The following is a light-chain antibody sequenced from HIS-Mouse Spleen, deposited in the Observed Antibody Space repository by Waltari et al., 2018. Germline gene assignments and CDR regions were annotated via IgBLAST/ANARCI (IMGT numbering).Light chain of an antibody. CDR3: SSYTSSSTEV. V-gene: IGLV2-14*03. J-gene: IGLJ2*01. CDR1: SSDVGGYNY. CDR2: DVS. Sequence: QSALTQPASVSGSPGQSITLPCTGPSSDVGGYNYVSWYQQHPGKAPKLMIYDVSNRPSGVSNRFSGSKSGNTASLTISGLQAEDEADYYCSSYTSSSTEVFGGGTKLTVL.